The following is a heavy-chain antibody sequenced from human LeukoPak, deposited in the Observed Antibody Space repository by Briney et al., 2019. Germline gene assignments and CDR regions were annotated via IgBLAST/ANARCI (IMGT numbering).Heavy chain of an antibody. D-gene: IGHD6-19*01. CDR1: GYTFTSYY. V-gene: IGHV1-2*02. CDR3: ASGDSSGWYQYYYMDV. CDR2: INPNSGGT. Sequence: ASVKVSCKASGYTFTSYYMHWVRQAPGQGLEWMGWINPNSGGTNYAQKFQGRVTMTRDTSNSTAYMELSRLRSDDTAVYYCASGDSSGWYQYYYMDVWGKGTTVTVSS. J-gene: IGHJ6*03.